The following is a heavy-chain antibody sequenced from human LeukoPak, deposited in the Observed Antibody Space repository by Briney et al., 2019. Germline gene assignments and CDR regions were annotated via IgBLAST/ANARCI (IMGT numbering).Heavy chain of an antibody. V-gene: IGHV4-34*01. D-gene: IGHD1-26*01. J-gene: IGHJ4*02. Sequence: SETLSLTCAVYGGSFSGYYWSWIRQPPGKGLEWIGEINHSGSTNYNPSLKSRVTTSVDTSKNQFSLKLSSVTAADTAVYYCVRRIGYTSYSGTPYFDYWGQGTLVTVSS. CDR3: VRRIGYTSYSGTPYFDY. CDR2: INHSGST. CDR1: GGSFSGYY.